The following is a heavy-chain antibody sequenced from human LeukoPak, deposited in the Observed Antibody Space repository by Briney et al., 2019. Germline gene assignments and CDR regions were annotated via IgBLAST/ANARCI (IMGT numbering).Heavy chain of an antibody. V-gene: IGHV3-7*03. J-gene: IGHJ4*02. Sequence: GGSLRLSCAASGFTFSSYAMSWVRQAPGKGLEWVANINEYGSEIFYVDSVKGRFTISRDNAEKSLYLQMNSLRVEDTAVYYCASVIWVQLLWFGEPSTDWGQGTLVTVSS. D-gene: IGHD3-10*01. CDR3: ASVIWVQLLWFGEPSTD. CDR2: INEYGSEI. CDR1: GFTFSSYA.